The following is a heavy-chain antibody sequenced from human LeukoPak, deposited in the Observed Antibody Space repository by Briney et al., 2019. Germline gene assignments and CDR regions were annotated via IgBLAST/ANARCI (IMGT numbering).Heavy chain of an antibody. V-gene: IGHV1-18*01. CDR2: ISAYYGDT. D-gene: IGHD3-22*01. CDR1: GYIFGHNG. J-gene: IGHJ3*02. Sequence: ASVQVSCKTSGYIFGHNGISWVRQTPGHGPEWMGWISAYYGDTKYAQKFQGRVTMTRDTSTSTVYMELRSLRSEDTAVYYCAHHYYDSSGYRGERDAFDIWGQGTMVTVSS. CDR3: AHHYYDSSGYRGERDAFDI.